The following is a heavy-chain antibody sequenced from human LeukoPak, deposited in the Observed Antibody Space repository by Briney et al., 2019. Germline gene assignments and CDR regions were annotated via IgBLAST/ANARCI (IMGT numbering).Heavy chain of an antibody. CDR1: GYTFTSYG. V-gene: IGHV1-18*04. CDR2: ISAYNGNT. Sequence: GASVKVSCKASGYTFTSYGISWVRQAPGQGLEWMGWISAYNGNTNNAQKLRGRVTMTTDTSTSTAYMELRSLRSEGTAVYYCAREGVANSTPFDHWGKGTLVTV. J-gene: IGHJ4*02. CDR3: AREGVANSTPFDH. D-gene: IGHD5-12*01.